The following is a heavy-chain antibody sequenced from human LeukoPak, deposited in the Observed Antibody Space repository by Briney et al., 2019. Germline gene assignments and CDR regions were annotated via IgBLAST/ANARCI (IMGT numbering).Heavy chain of an antibody. CDR2: INSSSSYI. CDR1: GFTFSSYG. V-gene: IGHV3-21*01. CDR3: AKGAKLPSITMIRGVRVYSYMDV. Sequence: KSGGSLRLSCAASGFTFSSYGMHWVRPAPGQGLEWVTSINSSSSYIYYADSVKGRFTISRDNAKNSLYLQMISLRDEDTAVYYCAKGAKLPSITMIRGVRVYSYMDVWGKGTTVTISS. D-gene: IGHD3-10*01. J-gene: IGHJ6*03.